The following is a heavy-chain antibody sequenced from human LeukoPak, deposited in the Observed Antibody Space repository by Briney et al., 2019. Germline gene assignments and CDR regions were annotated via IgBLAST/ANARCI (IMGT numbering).Heavy chain of an antibody. V-gene: IGHV3-30*02. D-gene: IGHD6-13*01. CDR1: GFTFSSYG. J-gene: IGHJ4*02. CDR3: AKDGFGVTAAGENFDY. Sequence: AGGSLRLSCAASGFTFSSYGMHCVRQAPGKGLEWVAFIRYDGSNKYYADSVKGRFTISRDNSKNTLYLQMNSLRAEDTAVYYCAKDGFGVTAAGENFDYWGQGTLVTVSS. CDR2: IRYDGSNK.